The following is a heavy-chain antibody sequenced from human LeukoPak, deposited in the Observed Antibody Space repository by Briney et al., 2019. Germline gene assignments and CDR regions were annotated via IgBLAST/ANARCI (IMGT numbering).Heavy chain of an antibody. J-gene: IGHJ4*02. CDR2: VYYSGTT. CDR1: GVSISSNSHY. Sequence: PSETLSLTCTVSGVSISSNSHYWGWIRQPPGGGLEWIGSVYYSGTTYYNPSLKSRITISVDTSKNHFSLKLSSVTAAATAVYYCATPSGTYYNGPEYFDYWGQGTLVTVSS. D-gene: IGHD3-10*01. CDR3: ATPSGTYYNGPEYFDY. V-gene: IGHV4-39*02.